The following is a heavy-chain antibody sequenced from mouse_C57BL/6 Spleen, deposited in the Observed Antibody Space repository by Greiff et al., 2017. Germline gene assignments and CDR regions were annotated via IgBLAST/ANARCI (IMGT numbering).Heavy chain of an antibody. D-gene: IGHD1-1*01. V-gene: IGHV1-82*01. J-gene: IGHJ2*01. Sequence: QVQLQQSGPELVKPGASVKISCKASGYAFSSSWMNWVKQRPGKGLEWIGRIYPGDGDTNYNGKFKGKATLTADKSSSTAYMQLSSLTSEDSAVYFCARSGYYGSSSNFDYWGQGTTLTVSS. CDR3: ARSGYYGSSSNFDY. CDR2: IYPGDGDT. CDR1: GYAFSSSW.